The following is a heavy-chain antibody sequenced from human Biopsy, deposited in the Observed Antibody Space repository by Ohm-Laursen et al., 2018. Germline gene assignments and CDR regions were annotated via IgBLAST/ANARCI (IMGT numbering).Heavy chain of an antibody. CDR3: ARVEAGTYDALDI. CDR1: GGSMTGYE. Sequence: GTLSLTCSVSGGSMTGYEWSWIRLAPGKGLEWIGYIYYSGGTKYNPSLASRVTFSVDMSKSQFSLKLYSVTAADTAFYYCARVEAGTYDALDIWGQGTLVAVSA. CDR2: IYYSGGT. D-gene: IGHD1-26*01. J-gene: IGHJ3*02. V-gene: IGHV4-59*01.